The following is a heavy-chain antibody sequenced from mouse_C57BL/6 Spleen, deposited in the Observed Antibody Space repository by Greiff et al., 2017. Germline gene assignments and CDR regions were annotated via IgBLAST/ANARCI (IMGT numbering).Heavy chain of an antibody. Sequence: QVQLQQPGAELVKPGASVKLSCKASGYTFTSYWMQWVKQRPGQGLEWIGEIDPSDSYTTYNQKFNGKAKLTVDTSSSTAYMQLSSLTSEDSAVYYCARRGLGLILYAMDYWGQGTSVTVSS. CDR2: IDPSDSYT. D-gene: IGHD4-1*01. CDR1: GYTFTSYW. V-gene: IGHV1-50*01. J-gene: IGHJ4*01. CDR3: ARRGLGLILYAMDY.